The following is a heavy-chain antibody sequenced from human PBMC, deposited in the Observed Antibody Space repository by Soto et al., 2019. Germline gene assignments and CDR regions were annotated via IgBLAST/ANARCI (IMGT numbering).Heavy chain of an antibody. J-gene: IGHJ3*02. D-gene: IGHD3-22*01. CDR2: IYYSGST. Sequence: SETLSLTCTVSGGSISSYYWSWIRQPPGKGLEWFGYIYYSGSTNYNPSLKSRVTISVDTSKNQFSLKLSSVTAADTAVYYCARQIETYYYDSSGYYYDAFDIWGQGTMVTVSS. CDR1: GGSISSYY. V-gene: IGHV4-59*08. CDR3: ARQIETYYYDSSGYYYDAFDI.